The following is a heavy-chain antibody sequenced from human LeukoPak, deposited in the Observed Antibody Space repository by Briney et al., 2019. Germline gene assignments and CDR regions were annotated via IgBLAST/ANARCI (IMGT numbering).Heavy chain of an antibody. D-gene: IGHD2-21*01. CDR1: GGSIGSGGYY. CDR2: IYYSGST. J-gene: IGHJ3*02. CDR3: ARGPYIYPNSEAFDI. V-gene: IGHV4-31*03. Sequence: PSETLSLTCTVSGGSIGSGGYYWSWIRQHPGTGLEWIGYIYYSGSTYYNPSLRSRVTISVDTSKKQFSLKLSSVTAADTAVYYCARGPYIYPNSEAFDIWGQGTMVTVSS.